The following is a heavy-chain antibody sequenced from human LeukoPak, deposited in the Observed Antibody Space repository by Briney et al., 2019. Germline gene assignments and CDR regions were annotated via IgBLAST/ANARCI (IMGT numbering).Heavy chain of an antibody. D-gene: IGHD3-22*01. J-gene: IGHJ4*02. CDR3: AKDISYYYDSSGFDY. CDR1: GFTFSTYS. V-gene: IGHV3-48*04. CDR2: ISSSSSTT. Sequence: GGSLRLSCAASGFTFSTYSMNWVRQAPGKGLEWVSYISSSSSTTYNADSVKGRFTISRDNAKNSLYLQMNSLRAEDTALYYCAKDISYYYDSSGFDYWGQGTLVTVSS.